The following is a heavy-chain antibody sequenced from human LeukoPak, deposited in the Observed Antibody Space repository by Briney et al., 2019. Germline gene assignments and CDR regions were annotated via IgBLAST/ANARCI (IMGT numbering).Heavy chain of an antibody. J-gene: IGHJ4*02. D-gene: IGHD3-10*01. V-gene: IGHV3-48*02. Sequence: GGSLRLSCAASGFTFSTYSMNWVRQAPGKGLEWVSYISSSSGAIYYADSVKGRFTISRDNAKNPLYLQMNSLRDEDTAVYYCARDLWFGVDYWGQGTLVTVSS. CDR2: ISSSSGAI. CDR1: GFTFSTYS. CDR3: ARDLWFGVDY.